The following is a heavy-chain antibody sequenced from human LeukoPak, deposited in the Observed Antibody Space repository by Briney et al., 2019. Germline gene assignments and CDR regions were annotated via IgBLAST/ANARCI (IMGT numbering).Heavy chain of an antibody. CDR2: INPSGGST. V-gene: IGHV1-46*01. J-gene: IGHJ4*02. Sequence: ASVKVSCKASGYTFTSYYMHWVRQAPGQGLEWMGIINPSGGSTSCAQKFQGRVTMTRDTSTSRVYMELSSLRSEDTAVYYCARDQSWGSGIDYWGQGTLVTVSS. CDR3: ARDQSWGSGIDY. D-gene: IGHD3-10*01. CDR1: GYTFTSYY.